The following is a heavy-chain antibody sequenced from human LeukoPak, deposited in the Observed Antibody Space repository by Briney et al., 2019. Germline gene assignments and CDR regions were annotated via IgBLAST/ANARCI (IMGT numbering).Heavy chain of an antibody. CDR3: ARGAGAYSHPYDY. Sequence: SETLSLTCSVSGDSISLSFYYWGWIRQPPGKALEWIGSVYYSGTTSYNPSLKSRVTISVDMSKNHFSLRLRSVTAADTAMYYCARGAGAYSHPYDYWGQGTLVTVSS. CDR1: GDSISLSFYY. D-gene: IGHD4/OR15-4a*01. CDR2: VYYSGTT. V-gene: IGHV4-39*07. J-gene: IGHJ4*02.